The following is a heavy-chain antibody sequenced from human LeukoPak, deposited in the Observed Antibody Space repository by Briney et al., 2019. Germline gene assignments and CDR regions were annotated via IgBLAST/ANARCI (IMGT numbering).Heavy chain of an antibody. CDR2: MNPNSGNT. Sequence: ASVKVSCKASGYTFTSYDINWVRQATGQGLEWMGWMNPNSGNTGYAQKFQGRVTITRNTSISTAYMELSSLRSEDTAVYYCAILTLSDAFDIWGQGTMVTVSS. D-gene: IGHD2-2*01. CDR1: GYTFTSYD. CDR3: AILTLSDAFDI. V-gene: IGHV1-8*03. J-gene: IGHJ3*02.